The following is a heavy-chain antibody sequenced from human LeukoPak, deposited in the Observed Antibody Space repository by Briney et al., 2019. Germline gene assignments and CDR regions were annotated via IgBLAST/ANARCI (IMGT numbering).Heavy chain of an antibody. J-gene: IGHJ4*02. V-gene: IGHV4-39*07. Sequence: SETLSLTCAVSGGSINNNHYYWGWIRQPPGKGLEWIGSIYYSGSTYYNPSLKSRVTISVDTSENHFSLKLSSVTAADTAVYYCARDSGTYYYDSSDLRYFDYWGQGTLVTVSS. D-gene: IGHD3-22*01. CDR1: GGSINNNHYY. CDR2: IYYSGST. CDR3: ARDSGTYYYDSSDLRYFDY.